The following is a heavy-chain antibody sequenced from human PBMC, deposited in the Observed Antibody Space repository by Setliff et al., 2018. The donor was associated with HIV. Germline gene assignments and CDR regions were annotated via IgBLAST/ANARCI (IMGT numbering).Heavy chain of an antibody. CDR2: IYYSGST. CDR3: ARGDTYYHDRSGYVKSALDAFDI. J-gene: IGHJ3*02. V-gene: IGHV4-39*01. D-gene: IGHD3-22*01. Sequence: LSLTCTVSGGSISSYYWSWIRQPPGKGLEWIGSIYYSGSTYYNPSLKSRVTISVDTSKNQFSLKLSSVTAADTAVYHCARGDTYYHDRSGYVKSALDAFDIWGRGTMVTVSS. CDR1: GGSISSYY.